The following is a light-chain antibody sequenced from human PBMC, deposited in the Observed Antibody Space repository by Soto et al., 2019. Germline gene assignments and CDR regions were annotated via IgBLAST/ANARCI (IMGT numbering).Light chain of an antibody. V-gene: IGKV1-39*01. J-gene: IGKJ1*01. Sequence: DIQMTQSPSSLSASVGDRVTISCRAGQSISTYLVWYQQKPGRAPRLLIYGASTLQSGVPSRFSGSESGTDFTLIISSLQPEDSATYYCQQSYSIPWTFGQGTKVEVK. CDR2: GAS. CDR3: QQSYSIPWT. CDR1: QSISTY.